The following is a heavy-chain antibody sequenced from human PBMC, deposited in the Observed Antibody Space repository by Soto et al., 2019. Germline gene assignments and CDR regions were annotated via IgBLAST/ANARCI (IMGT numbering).Heavy chain of an antibody. J-gene: IGHJ4*02. CDR1: GFSLSTSGEG. V-gene: IGHV2-5*02. D-gene: IGHD3-9*01. CDR2: IYWDDSK. CDR3: AHAGPEDWPRDS. Sequence: QITLKESGPTLVTPTPTLTLTCAFSGFSLSTSGEGVGWNRQPPGTALAWLAVIYWDDSKHSSPSLRSRLTIAKDTSTNLVVLTMTNMDPMETGTYCCAHAGPEDWPRDSCGQGTLVSVSS.